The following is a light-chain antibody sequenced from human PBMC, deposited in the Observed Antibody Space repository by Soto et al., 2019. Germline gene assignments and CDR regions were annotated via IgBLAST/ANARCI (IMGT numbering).Light chain of an antibody. J-gene: IGKJ2*01. V-gene: IGKV3-20*01. CDR2: GAI. CDR3: QQYGRSTPS. CDR1: VRVSSGY. Sequence: IVLTQAPGMLSFAPGERVTLSCSASVRVSSGYVGWEQQKPGQAPRLVIFGAIGRATGIPDRFRGIGSGKDFTLTISSLETEDFAVYYRQQYGRSTPSFDQRTTLAIK.